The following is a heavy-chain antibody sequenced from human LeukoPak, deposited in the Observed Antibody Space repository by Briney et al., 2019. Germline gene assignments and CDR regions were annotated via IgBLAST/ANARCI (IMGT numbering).Heavy chain of an antibody. CDR3: ARVTYCGGDCYLFDY. V-gene: IGHV4-59*01. D-gene: IGHD2-21*02. CDR1: GGSISSYY. Sequence: SETLSLTCTVSGGSISSYYWSWIRQPPGKGLEWIGYIYYSGSTNYNPSLKSRVTISVDTSKNQFSLKLNSVTAADTAVYYCARVTYCGGDCYLFDYWGQGTLVTVSS. J-gene: IGHJ4*02. CDR2: IYYSGST.